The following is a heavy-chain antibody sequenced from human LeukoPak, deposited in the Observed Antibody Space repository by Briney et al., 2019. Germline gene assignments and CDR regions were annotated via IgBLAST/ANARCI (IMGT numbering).Heavy chain of an antibody. CDR3: ARGGIITSYAFEI. V-gene: IGHV3-21*01. CDR2: ISTTSSYI. J-gene: IGHJ3*02. Sequence: PGGSLRLSCAASGFSFSTYAISWVRQAPGKGLEWVSCISTTSSYIFYADSVRGRFTISRDNAKNSLYLQMDSLRAEDTAVYYCARGGIITSYAFEIWGQGTIVTVSS. CDR1: GFSFSTYA. D-gene: IGHD1-26*01.